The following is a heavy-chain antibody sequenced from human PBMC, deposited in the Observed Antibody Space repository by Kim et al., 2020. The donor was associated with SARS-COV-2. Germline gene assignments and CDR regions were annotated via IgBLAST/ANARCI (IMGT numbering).Heavy chain of an antibody. Sequence: SVKVSCKASGGTFANSAVNWVRQAPGQGLEWMGRIIPVLHMSDHQQRFQDRATFTADTQTNTANMELTGFGYDDTAVYFFARGLMAIAGYYFDPWGQGT. CDR3: ARGLMAIAGYYFDP. CDR1: GGTFANSA. D-gene: IGHD2-21*01. CDR2: IIPVLHMS. V-gene: IGHV1-69*04. J-gene: IGHJ4*02.